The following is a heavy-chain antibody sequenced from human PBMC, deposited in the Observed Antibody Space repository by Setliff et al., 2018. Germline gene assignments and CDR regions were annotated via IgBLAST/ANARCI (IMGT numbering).Heavy chain of an antibody. J-gene: IGHJ4*02. Sequence: ASVKVSCKASGYTLSNSILSWVRQAPGQGLEWVGWISAYSGKTYSAQKSQDRVTLTTHTSTNMAYLELRGLRSDDTAVYYCLRLVRYCSRTSCQRTSGDEVWGQGTLVTVSS. CDR2: ISAYSGKT. D-gene: IGHD2-8*01. CDR3: LRLVRYCSRTSCQRTSGDEV. CDR1: GYTLSNSI. V-gene: IGHV1-18*01.